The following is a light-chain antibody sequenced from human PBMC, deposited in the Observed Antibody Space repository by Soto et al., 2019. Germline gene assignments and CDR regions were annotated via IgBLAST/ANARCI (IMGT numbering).Light chain of an antibody. V-gene: IGKV3-20*01. Sequence: EFLLTQSPGTLSLSPGEGATLSRRASQSVSSGYLAWYQQKPGQAPRLLIYATSTRATGIPDRFSGTGSGTDFTLTINRLEPEDFAVYYCQQYGTSPLTFGGGTKVDIK. CDR1: QSVSSGY. J-gene: IGKJ4*01. CDR2: ATS. CDR3: QQYGTSPLT.